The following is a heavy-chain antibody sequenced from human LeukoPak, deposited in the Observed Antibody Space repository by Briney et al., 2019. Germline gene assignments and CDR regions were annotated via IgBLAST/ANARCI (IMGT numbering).Heavy chain of an antibody. CDR3: ARAQFYYYDSSGYYAPLDY. D-gene: IGHD3-22*01. CDR1: GYTFTIYA. CDR2: INAGNGNT. Sequence: ASVKVSCTASGYTFTIYAMHWVRQAPGQRLEWMGWINAGNGNTKYSQKFQGRVTITRDTSASTAYMELSSLRSEDTAVYYCARAQFYYYDSSGYYAPLDYWGQGTLVTVSS. V-gene: IGHV1-3*01. J-gene: IGHJ4*02.